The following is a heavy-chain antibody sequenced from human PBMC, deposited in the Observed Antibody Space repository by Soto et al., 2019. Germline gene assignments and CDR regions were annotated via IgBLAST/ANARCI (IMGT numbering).Heavy chain of an antibody. D-gene: IGHD4-17*01. Sequence: GGSLRLSCAASGFTFSNYAMSWVRQAPGKGLEWVSGISDSGGSAYNAESVKGRFTISRDNAKSTLYLQMNILRVEDTALYYCAKDVSYGGKRPYYFDYWGQGTLVTVSS. V-gene: IGHV3-23*01. J-gene: IGHJ4*02. CDR3: AKDVSYGGKRPYYFDY. CDR1: GFTFSNYA. CDR2: ISDSGGSA.